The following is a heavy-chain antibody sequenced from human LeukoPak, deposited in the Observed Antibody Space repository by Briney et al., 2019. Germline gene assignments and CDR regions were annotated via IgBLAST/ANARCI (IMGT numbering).Heavy chain of an antibody. CDR3: ARALYSSSWYLYWFDP. Sequence: EASVKVSCKASGGTFSSYAISWVRQAPGQGLEWMGGIIPIFGTANYAQKFQGRVTITADESTSTAYMELNSLRSEDTAVYYCARALYSSSWYLYWFDPWGQGTLVTVSS. CDR1: GGTFSSYA. D-gene: IGHD6-13*01. CDR2: IIPIFGTA. V-gene: IGHV1-69*13. J-gene: IGHJ5*02.